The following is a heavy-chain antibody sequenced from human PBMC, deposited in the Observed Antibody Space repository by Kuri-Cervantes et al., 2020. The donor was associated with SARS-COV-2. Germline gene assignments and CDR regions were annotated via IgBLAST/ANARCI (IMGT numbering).Heavy chain of an antibody. CDR1: GFNFSGTD. V-gene: IGHV3-30*18. Sequence: GGSLRLSCTASGFNFSGTDMHWVRQTPGRGLEWVAVISYDGRKKKCVPSGKGRFTISRDNSQNTLYLQVKSLKSEDTAIYYCAKDRFGVHDFWGQGTLVTVSS. CDR3: AKDRFGVHDF. J-gene: IGHJ4*02. CDR2: ISYDGRKK. D-gene: IGHD2-8*01.